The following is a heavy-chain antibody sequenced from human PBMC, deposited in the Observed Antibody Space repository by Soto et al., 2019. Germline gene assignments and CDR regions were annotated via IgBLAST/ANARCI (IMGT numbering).Heavy chain of an antibody. CDR3: ARGTYCNTDCHFHFDS. J-gene: IGHJ4*02. D-gene: IGHD2-15*01. V-gene: IGHV3-7*01. Sequence: EVQLVESGGGLVQPGGSLRLSCSASGFTLRSYWMSWVRQAPGKGLEWVANIKQDGSANNYLDSVKGRFTISRDNAENSLYLEMSSLRVEDTAIYYCARGTYCNTDCHFHFDSWGQGTLVTVSS. CDR2: IKQDGSAN. CDR1: GFTLRSYW.